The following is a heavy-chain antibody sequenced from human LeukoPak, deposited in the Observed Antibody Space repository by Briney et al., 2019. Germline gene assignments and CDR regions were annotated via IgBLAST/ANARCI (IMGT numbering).Heavy chain of an antibody. V-gene: IGHV1-2*02. CDR3: ARAGDIAAAPFDP. CDR2: INPNSGGT. CDR1: GYSFTGHY. J-gene: IGHJ5*02. D-gene: IGHD6-13*01. Sequence: ASVKVSCKASGYSFTGHYMHWVRLAPGPGLEWMGWINPNSGGTNYAQKFQGRVTMTRDTSIRTAYMELSRLRSDDTAVYCCARAGDIAAAPFDPWGQGTLVTVSS.